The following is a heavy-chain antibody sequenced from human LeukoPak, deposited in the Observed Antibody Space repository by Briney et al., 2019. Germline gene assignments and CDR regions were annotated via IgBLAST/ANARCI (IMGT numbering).Heavy chain of an antibody. CDR1: GYTFTSYD. J-gene: IGHJ4*02. V-gene: IGHV1-8*01. Sequence: ASVKVSCKASGYTFTSYDINWVRQATGQGLEWMGWMNPNSGNTGYAQKFQGRVTMTRNTSISTAYMELSSLRSEDTAVYYCARAERWLPNLGFDYWGQGTLVTVSS. CDR3: ARAERWLPNLGFDY. D-gene: IGHD5-24*01. CDR2: MNPNSGNT.